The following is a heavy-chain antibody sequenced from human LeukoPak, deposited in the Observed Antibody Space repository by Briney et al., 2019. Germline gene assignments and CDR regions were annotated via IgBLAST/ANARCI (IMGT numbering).Heavy chain of an antibody. J-gene: IGHJ6*03. Sequence: GESLRLSCAASGFTFDEDAMNWVRHVPGRGLEWGSGINWNGRITEYADSVKDRFTISRQNTKNSLYLYMNNLGGEDTALYFCARGSVQLWLRDTYYYMDVWGKGTTVTVSS. V-gene: IGHV3-20*04. CDR1: GFTFDEDA. CDR2: INWNGRIT. D-gene: IGHD5-18*01. CDR3: ARGSVQLWLRDTYYYMDV.